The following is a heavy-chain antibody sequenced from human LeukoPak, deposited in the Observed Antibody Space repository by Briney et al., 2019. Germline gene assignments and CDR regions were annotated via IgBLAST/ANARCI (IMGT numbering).Heavy chain of an antibody. CDR3: ARGVVIAPQNFDY. V-gene: IGHV4-59*01. CDR1: GGSISSYY. Sequence: SETLSLTCTVSGGSISSYYWSWIRQPPGKELEWIGYIHYSWSTNYNPSLKSRVTISVDTSKNQFSLKLSSVTAADTAVYYCARGVVIAPQNFDYWGQGTLVTVSS. D-gene: IGHD2-21*01. J-gene: IGHJ4*02. CDR2: IHYSWST.